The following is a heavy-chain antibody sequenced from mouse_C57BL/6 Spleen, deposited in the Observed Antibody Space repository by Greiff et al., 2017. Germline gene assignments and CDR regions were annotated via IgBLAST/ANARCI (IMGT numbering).Heavy chain of an antibody. Sequence: VKVVESGAELVRPGASVKLSCKASGYTFTDYYLNWVKQRPGQGLEWIARIYPGSGNTYYNEKFKGKATLTAEKSSSTAYMQLSSLTSEDSAVYFCAREEANWPYWGQGTTLTVSA. D-gene: IGHD4-1*01. CDR1: GYTFTDYY. CDR2: IYPGSGNT. J-gene: IGHJ2*01. CDR3: AREEANWPY. V-gene: IGHV1-76*01.